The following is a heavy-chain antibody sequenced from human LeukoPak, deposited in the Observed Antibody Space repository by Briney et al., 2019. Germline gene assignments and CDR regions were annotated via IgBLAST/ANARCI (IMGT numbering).Heavy chain of an antibody. CDR3: AKDQAGTWGLDY. J-gene: IGHJ4*02. CDR1: GFTLSNFG. D-gene: IGHD3-10*01. Sequence: GGSLRLSCAVSGFTLSNFGLHWVRQAPGKGLECVALVRPDGSSNYYADSVKGRFTISRDNSKSTLYLQMNSLRAEDTAFYYCAKDQAGTWGLDYWGQGTLVTVSS. V-gene: IGHV3-30*02. CDR2: VRPDGSSN.